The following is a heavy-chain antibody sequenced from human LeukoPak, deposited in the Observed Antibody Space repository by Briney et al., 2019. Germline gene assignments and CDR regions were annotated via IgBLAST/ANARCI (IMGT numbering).Heavy chain of an antibody. CDR1: GFTFSGYA. CDR2: ISGSGGSR. D-gene: IGHD6-19*01. V-gene: IGHV3-23*01. CDR3: AKGYTSGWSGFSAFDY. Sequence: PGGSLRLSCAASGFTFSGYAMSWVRQAPGKGLEWVSAISGSGGSRYYADSVKGRFTISRDNSKNTLYLQMNSLRAEDTAVYYCAKGYTSGWSGFSAFDYWGQGTLVTVSS. J-gene: IGHJ4*02.